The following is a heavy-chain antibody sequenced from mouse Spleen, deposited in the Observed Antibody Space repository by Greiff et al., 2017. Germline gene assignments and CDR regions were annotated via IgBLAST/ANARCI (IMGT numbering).Heavy chain of an antibody. D-gene: IGHD1-2*01. V-gene: IGHV1-82*01. CDR1: GYAFSSSW. Sequence: QVQLKESGPELVKPGASVKISCKASGYAFSSSWMNWVKQRPGKGLEWIGRIYPGDGDTNYNGKFKGKATLTADKSSSTACMQLSSLTSEDSAVYFCARRVYGYRGHYYAMDYWGQGTSVTVSS. J-gene: IGHJ4*01. CDR2: IYPGDGDT. CDR3: ARRVYGYRGHYYAMDY.